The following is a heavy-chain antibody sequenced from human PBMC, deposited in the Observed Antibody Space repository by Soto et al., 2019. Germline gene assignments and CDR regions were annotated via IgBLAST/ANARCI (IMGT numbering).Heavy chain of an antibody. CDR2: ISYDGSQK. CDR1: GFTFSAYG. D-gene: IGHD1-26*01. Sequence: QVQLGESGGGVVQPGKSLRLSCEASGFTFSAYGIHWVRQAPGKGLDWVAVISYDGSQKYYADSVKGRFTISRDTSKNSLYLQMNSLRDEDTAVYYCAKDSVEFTTSPTFDLWGQGALVTVSS. J-gene: IGHJ4*02. V-gene: IGHV3-30*18. CDR3: AKDSVEFTTSPTFDL.